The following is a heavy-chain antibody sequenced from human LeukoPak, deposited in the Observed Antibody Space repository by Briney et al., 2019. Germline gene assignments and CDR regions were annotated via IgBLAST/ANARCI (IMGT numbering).Heavy chain of an antibody. J-gene: IGHJ4*02. Sequence: ASVKVSCKASGYRFTTYGITWVRQAPGQGLEWMGWINNYNGDTNYAQKFQGRVTMTTDTTTSTAYMELRSLRSDDTAVYYCARYYFDYLWGSFRYHYFDFWGQGTRVTVSS. D-gene: IGHD3-16*02. V-gene: IGHV1-18*01. CDR3: ARYYFDYLWGSFRYHYFDF. CDR1: GYRFTTYG. CDR2: INNYNGDT.